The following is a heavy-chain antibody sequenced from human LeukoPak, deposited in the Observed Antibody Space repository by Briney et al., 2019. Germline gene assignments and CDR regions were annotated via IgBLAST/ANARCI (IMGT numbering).Heavy chain of an antibody. V-gene: IGHV3-21*01. J-gene: IGHJ4*02. CDR2: ISSSSSYI. D-gene: IGHD5-24*01. CDR3: ARVRGGRWLQFGIDY. CDR1: GFTFSSYS. Sequence: GGSLRLSCAASGFTFSSYSMNWVRQAPGKGLEWVSSISSSSSYIYYADSVKGRSTISRDNAKNSLYLQMNSLRAEDTAVYYCARVRGGRWLQFGIDYWGQGTLVTVSS.